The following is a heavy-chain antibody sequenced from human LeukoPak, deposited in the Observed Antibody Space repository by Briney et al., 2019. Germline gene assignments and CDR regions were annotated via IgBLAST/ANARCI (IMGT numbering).Heavy chain of an antibody. V-gene: IGHV5-51*01. CDR1: GYIFTTFW. CDR2: IYPGDSDT. Sequence: GESLKISCKASGYIFTTFWIGWVRQLPGKGLEWMGVIYPGDSDTRYSPSFQGQVTISADKAISTAYLQWSSLKASDTAMYYCVRRRGGGLWFDPWGQGTLVTASS. J-gene: IGHJ5*02. D-gene: IGHD3-10*01. CDR3: VRRRGGGLWFDP.